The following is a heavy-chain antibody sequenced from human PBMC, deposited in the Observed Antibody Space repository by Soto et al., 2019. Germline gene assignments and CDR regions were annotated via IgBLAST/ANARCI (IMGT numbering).Heavy chain of an antibody. V-gene: IGHV3-30*18. CDR3: AKDRAVSWFGNLYNWFDP. CDR2: ISYDGSNK. J-gene: IGHJ5*02. CDR1: GFTFSSYG. D-gene: IGHD3-10*01. Sequence: GGSLRLSCAASGFTFSSYGMHWVRQAPGKGLEWVAVISYDGSNKYYADSVKGRFTISRDNSKNTLYLQMNSLRAEDTAVYYCAKDRAVSWFGNLYNWFDPWGQGTLVTVSS.